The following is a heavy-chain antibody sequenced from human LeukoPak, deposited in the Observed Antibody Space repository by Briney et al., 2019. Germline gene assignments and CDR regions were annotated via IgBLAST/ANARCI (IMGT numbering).Heavy chain of an antibody. V-gene: IGHV3-48*03. J-gene: IGHJ4*02. CDR1: GFTFSSYE. Sequence: GGSLRLSCAASGFTFSSYEMNWVRQAPGKGLEWVSYISSSGTIIYYADSVKGRFTISRDNAKNSLYLQMNSLRAEDTAVYYCVRSAAGGYFDYWGQGTLVTVSS. CDR2: ISSSGTII. D-gene: IGHD6-13*01. CDR3: VRSAAGGYFDY.